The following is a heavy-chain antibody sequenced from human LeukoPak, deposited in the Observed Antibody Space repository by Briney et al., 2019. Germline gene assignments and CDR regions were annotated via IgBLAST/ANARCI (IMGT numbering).Heavy chain of an antibody. CDR2: IYSSGST. Sequence: GGSLRLSCAGAGFIFSSHSMNWVRQAPGKGLEWVSVIYSSGSTYYANSVKGRFTISRDNFKNTLDLQMNSLGAEDSAVYYCARGGGAFCGSDCHRNFDFWGQGTLVAVSS. CDR3: ARGGGAFCGSDCHRNFDF. CDR1: GFIFSSHS. V-gene: IGHV3-53*01. J-gene: IGHJ4*02. D-gene: IGHD2-21*02.